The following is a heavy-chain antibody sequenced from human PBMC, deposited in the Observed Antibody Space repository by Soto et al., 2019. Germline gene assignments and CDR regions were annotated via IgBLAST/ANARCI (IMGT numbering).Heavy chain of an antibody. CDR3: ARQRGYYDSSGLDY. V-gene: IGHV3-11*01. D-gene: IGHD3-22*01. CDR2: ISGGGGSTI. Sequence: QVQLVESGGGLVKPGGSLRLSCAASGFTFSDYYMTWIRQAPGKGLEWVSYISGGGGSTIYYADSVKGRFTISRDNAKNSLYMQVNSLRAEDTAVHYCARQRGYYDSSGLDYWGQGTLVTVPS. CDR1: GFTFSDYY. J-gene: IGHJ4*02.